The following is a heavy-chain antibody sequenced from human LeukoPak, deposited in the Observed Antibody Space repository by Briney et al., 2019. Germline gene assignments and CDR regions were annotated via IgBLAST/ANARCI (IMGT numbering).Heavy chain of an antibody. J-gene: IGHJ4*02. CDR2: ISASGGSR. Sequence: GGSLRLSCAASGFTFSYYVMSWVRQAPGKGLEWVSGISASGGSRYYADSVKGRFTISRDNSKNTLYLQMNSLRAEDTAVYYCAQGRGATVTTFVNWGQGTLVTVSS. V-gene: IGHV3-23*01. CDR3: AQGRGATVTTFVN. CDR1: GFTFSYYV. D-gene: IGHD4-17*01.